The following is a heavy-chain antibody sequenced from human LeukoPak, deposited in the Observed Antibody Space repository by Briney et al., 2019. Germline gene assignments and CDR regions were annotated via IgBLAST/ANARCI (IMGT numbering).Heavy chain of an antibody. CDR2: ITNSGGST. CDR3: AKGQRAGVRFVDAPDI. Sequence: GGSLRLSCAVSGFTFNNFAMTWVRQAPGKGLEWVSSITNSGGSTYYADSVKGRFTISRDNSKNALYLQMNSLRAEDTALYYCAKGQRAGVRFVDAPDIWGQGTMVTVSS. J-gene: IGHJ3*02. CDR1: GFTFNNFA. V-gene: IGHV3-23*01. D-gene: IGHD3/OR15-3a*01.